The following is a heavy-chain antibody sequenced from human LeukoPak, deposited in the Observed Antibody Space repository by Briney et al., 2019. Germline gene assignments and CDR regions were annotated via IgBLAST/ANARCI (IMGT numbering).Heavy chain of an antibody. Sequence: PGGSLRLSCEASGFSFSAYSMSWVRQAPGKGLEWISYIRSSSTTIYYADSVKGRFTISRDNAENSVYLQMNSLRVEDTAVYFCARDSRSHCGTDACYGPYFDYWGQGILAAVSS. V-gene: IGHV3-48*01. D-gene: IGHD2-2*01. CDR2: IRSSSTTI. J-gene: IGHJ4*02. CDR1: GFSFSAYS. CDR3: ARDSRSHCGTDACYGPYFDY.